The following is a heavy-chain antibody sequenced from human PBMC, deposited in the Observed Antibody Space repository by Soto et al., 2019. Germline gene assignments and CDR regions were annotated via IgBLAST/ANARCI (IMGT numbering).Heavy chain of an antibody. Sequence: QVHLVQSGVEVKKPGASVKVSCKASGYSFSTYGISWVRQAPGQGLEWMGWISGLNGHTNYAQNLQGRVTMTTDTSTSTAYMELRSLGFDDTAMYYCARDLFGEDGAGYFDYWGQGTLVTVSS. V-gene: IGHV1-18*01. CDR2: ISGLNGHT. CDR1: GYSFSTYG. J-gene: IGHJ4*02. CDR3: ARDLFGEDGAGYFDY. D-gene: IGHD3-10*01.